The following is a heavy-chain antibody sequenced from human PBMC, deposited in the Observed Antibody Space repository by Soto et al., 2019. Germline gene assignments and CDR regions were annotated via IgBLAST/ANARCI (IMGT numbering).Heavy chain of an antibody. CDR1: GGSISGYH. J-gene: IGHJ4*02. Sequence: SQTLSLTCSISGGSISGYHWNWIRQTPGKGVEWIGYIYHSGSSFYNPSLKSRVTISVDGSKNQFSLKVNSVTAADTAVYYCARGRLVPALNFDYWGQGALVTAPQ. V-gene: IGHV4-59*12. CDR3: ARGRLVPALNFDY. CDR2: IYHSGSS. D-gene: IGHD2-2*01.